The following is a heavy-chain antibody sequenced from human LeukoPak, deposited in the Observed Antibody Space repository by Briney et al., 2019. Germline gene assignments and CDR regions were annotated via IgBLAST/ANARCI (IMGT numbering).Heavy chain of an antibody. CDR2: TIPIFGTA. J-gene: IGHJ5*02. D-gene: IGHD1-7*01. CDR3: ARVAGTKKDLNWFDP. Sequence: GSSVNISCEASGGTFSSYVISWVRQAPGQEVEWVGGTIPIFGTANYAQKVQGRVTITTDESTSTAYMELSSLRSEDTAVYYCARVAGTKKDLNWFDPWGQGTLVTVSS. CDR1: GGTFSSYV. V-gene: IGHV1-69*05.